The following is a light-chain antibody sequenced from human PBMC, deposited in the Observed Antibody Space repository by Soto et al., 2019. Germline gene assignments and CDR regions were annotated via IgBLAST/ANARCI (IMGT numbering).Light chain of an antibody. CDR3: HHDANSVWT. CDR2: AAS. J-gene: IGKJ1*01. CDR1: QSVSSNN. V-gene: IGKV3-20*01. Sequence: EIVLTQSPGTLSLSPGERATLSCRASQSVSSNNLDWYQQKPGQAPRLLIYAASRRAAGTPDRFSGSGSGTDFTLSISRLEAEDFAVYYCHHDANSVWTFGQGTKVEIK.